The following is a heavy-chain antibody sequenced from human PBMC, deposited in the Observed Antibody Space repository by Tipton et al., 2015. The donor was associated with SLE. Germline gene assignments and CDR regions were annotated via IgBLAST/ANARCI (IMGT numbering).Heavy chain of an antibody. V-gene: IGHV4-34*01. CDR1: GGSFSGYY. D-gene: IGHD6-6*01. CDR3: ASGLSSIAAPAGY. J-gene: IGHJ4*02. Sequence: TLSLTCAVSGGSFSGYYWSWIRQPPGKGLEWIGEINHSGSTNYNPSLKSRVTISVDTSKNQFSLKLSSVTAADTAVYYCASGLSSIAAPAGYWGQGTLVTPSS. CDR2: INHSGST.